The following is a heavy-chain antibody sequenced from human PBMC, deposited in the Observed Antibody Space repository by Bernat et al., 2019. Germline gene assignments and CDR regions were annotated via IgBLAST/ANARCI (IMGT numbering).Heavy chain of an antibody. CDR3: ASLGAQCSGGSCYSGYYYYMDV. CDR1: GGSISSSSYY. V-gene: IGHV4-39*01. J-gene: IGHJ6*03. CDR2: ISYSGST. Sequence: QLQLQESGPGLVKPSETLSLTCTVSGGSISSSSYYWGWIRQPPGKGLEWIGSISYSGSTYYNPSLKSRVTISVDTSKNQFSLKLSSVTAADTAVYYCASLGAQCSGGSCYSGYYYYMDVWGKGTTVTVSS. D-gene: IGHD2-15*01.